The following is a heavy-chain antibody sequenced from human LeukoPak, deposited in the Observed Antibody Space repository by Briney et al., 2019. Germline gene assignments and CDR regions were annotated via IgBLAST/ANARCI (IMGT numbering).Heavy chain of an antibody. CDR3: AHWESGYFHL. V-gene: IGHV2-5*02. CDR1: GFLLSISGVG. Sequence: SGPTLVNPTQTLTLTCTFSGFLLSISGVGVGWTRQPPGKALEWLALIYWDDNKRYSPSLKNRLTITKDTSKNQVVLKMTNLDPVDTATYYCAHWESGYFHLWGRGTLVTVSS. J-gene: IGHJ2*01. CDR2: IYWDDNK. D-gene: IGHD1-26*01.